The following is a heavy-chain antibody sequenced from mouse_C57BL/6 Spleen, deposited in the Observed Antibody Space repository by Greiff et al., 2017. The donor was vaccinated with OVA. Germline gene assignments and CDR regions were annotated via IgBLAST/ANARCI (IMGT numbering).Heavy chain of an antibody. D-gene: IGHD2-4*01. V-gene: IGHV14-1*01. J-gene: IGHJ4*01. CDR2: IDPEDGDT. CDR1: GFNINDYY. CDR3: TKDYDALYYYAMDY. Sequence: EVQLQQSGAELVRPGASVKLSCTASGFNINDYYMHWVKQRPEQGLEWIGRIDPEDGDTEYAPKFQGKATMTADTSSNTAYLQLSSLTSEDTAVYYCTKDYDALYYYAMDYWGQGTSVTVSS.